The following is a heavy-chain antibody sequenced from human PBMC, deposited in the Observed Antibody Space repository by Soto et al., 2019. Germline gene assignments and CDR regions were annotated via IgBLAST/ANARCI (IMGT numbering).Heavy chain of an antibody. CDR1: GFTFSSYA. V-gene: IGHV3-23*01. CDR2: ISGSGGST. Sequence: GGSLRLSCAASGFTFSSYAMSWVRQAPGKGLEWVSAISGSGGSTYYADSVKGRFTISRDNSKNTLYLQMNSLRAEDTAVYYCAKGPKPSYSSGWYGVYWGQGTLVTVSS. D-gene: IGHD6-19*01. CDR3: AKGPKPSYSSGWYGVY. J-gene: IGHJ4*02.